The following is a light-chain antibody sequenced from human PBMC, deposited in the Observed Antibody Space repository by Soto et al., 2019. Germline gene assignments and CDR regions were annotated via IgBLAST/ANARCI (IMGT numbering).Light chain of an antibody. CDR2: LNN. CDR3: AAWDDSLRGPV. V-gene: IGLV1-47*01. Sequence: QSVLTQPPSASGSPGQGVSLSCSGSSSNIESYSVYWYQQLPGTAPRLVMYLNNQRPSGGPDRFSGSRSGASGSLTISGRRSDEEDDYYCAAWDDSLRGPVFGGGTKLTVL. J-gene: IGLJ3*02. CDR1: SSNIESYS.